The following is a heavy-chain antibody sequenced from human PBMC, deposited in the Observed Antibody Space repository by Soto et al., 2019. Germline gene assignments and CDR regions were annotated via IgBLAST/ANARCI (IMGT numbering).Heavy chain of an antibody. V-gene: IGHV3-21*01. CDR1: GFPFDSYS. Sequence: EVQLVESGGGLVKPGGSLRLSCAVSGFPFDSYSMSWVRQAPGQGLEWLASLSSGSFYIFHADSIRGRFTISRDDAKNLLFLQMNSLTIEATAPYYCAREANTIYAPHGLDVWGQGTAVTVSS. D-gene: IGHD3-3*01. CDR3: AREANTIYAPHGLDV. J-gene: IGHJ6*02. CDR2: LSSGSFYI.